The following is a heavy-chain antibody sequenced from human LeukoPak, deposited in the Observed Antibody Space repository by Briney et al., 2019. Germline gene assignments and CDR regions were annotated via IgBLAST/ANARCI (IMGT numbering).Heavy chain of an antibody. CDR3: AKALTRWAFDM. CDR1: GFTFSDYD. D-gene: IGHD3-16*01. CDR2: MSLSTSGK. J-gene: IGHJ3*02. Sequence: GGSLRLSCAASGFTFSDYDMSWVRQAPGKGLEWVSSMSLSTSGKTYADSVKGRFTVSTDKAKNTLYPQMDSLRAEDTAIYYCAKALTRWAFDMWGQGTMVTVSS. V-gene: IGHV3-23*01.